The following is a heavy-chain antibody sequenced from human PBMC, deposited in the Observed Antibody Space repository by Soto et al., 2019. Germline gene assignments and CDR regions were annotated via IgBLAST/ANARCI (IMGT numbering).Heavy chain of an antibody. J-gene: IGHJ4*02. CDR3: ARDVIDHDNYETIGYYFDH. Sequence: QVQLIQFGAEVKKPGASVKVSCRASGYTFTKFHIHWVRQAPGQGLEWMGMIDPSGGVTRDAQRFQGRITMTSYTSTSSVYMELRGLTSEDTAVYYCARDVIDHDNYETIGYYFDHWGPGTLVTVSS. D-gene: IGHD3-16*01. CDR1: GYTFTKFH. CDR2: IDPSGGVT. V-gene: IGHV1-46*01.